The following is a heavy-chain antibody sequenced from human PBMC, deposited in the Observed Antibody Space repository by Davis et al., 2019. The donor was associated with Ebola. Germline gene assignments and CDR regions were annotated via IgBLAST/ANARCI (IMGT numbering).Heavy chain of an antibody. V-gene: IGHV1-46*01. CDR2: INPSGGST. D-gene: IGHD3-22*01. CDR3: ARGAIVGRDYYGMDV. CDR1: GYTFTSYY. J-gene: IGHJ6*02. Sequence: ASVKVSCKASGYTFTSYYMHWVRQAPGQGLEWMGIINPSGGSTSYAQKFQGRVTMTRDTSTSTVYMELSSLRSEDTAVYYCARGAIVGRDYYGMDVWGQGTTVTVSS.